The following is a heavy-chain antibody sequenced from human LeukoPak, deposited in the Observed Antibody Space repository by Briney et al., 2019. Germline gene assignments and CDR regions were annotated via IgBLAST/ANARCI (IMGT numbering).Heavy chain of an antibody. V-gene: IGHV4-4*02. D-gene: IGHD3-22*01. CDR2: IYHSGST. Sequence: SETLSLTCAVSGGSISSSNWWSWVRQPPGKGLQWIGEIYHSGSTNYNPSLKSRVTISVDKSKNQFSLKLSSVTAADTAVYYCARPRPYYDSSGYYRSGVRRWGYFDYWGQRTLVTVSS. CDR3: ARPRPYYDSSGYYRSGVRRWGYFDY. J-gene: IGHJ4*02. CDR1: GGSISSSNW.